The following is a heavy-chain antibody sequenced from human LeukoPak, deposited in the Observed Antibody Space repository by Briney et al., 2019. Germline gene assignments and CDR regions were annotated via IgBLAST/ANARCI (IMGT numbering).Heavy chain of an antibody. CDR3: ARWFRSDWYVGNWFDP. CDR2: INHGGST. D-gene: IGHD6-19*01. Sequence: SETLSLTCTVSGGSISISNYYWGWIRQPPGKGLEWIGEINHGGSTNYNPSLKSRVTISVDTSKNQFSLKLSSVTAADTAVYHCARWFRSDWYVGNWFDPWGQGTLVTVSS. J-gene: IGHJ5*02. CDR1: GGSISISNYY. V-gene: IGHV4-39*07.